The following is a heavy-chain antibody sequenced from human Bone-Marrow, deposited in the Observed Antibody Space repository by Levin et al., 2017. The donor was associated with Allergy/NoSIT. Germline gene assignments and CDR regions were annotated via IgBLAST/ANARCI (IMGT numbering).Heavy chain of an antibody. CDR3: ARGPASGYQVYWYFDL. D-gene: IGHD5-12*01. CDR2: IIPILDKP. Sequence: KTGGSLRLSCKASGGTFSDSVINWVRQAPGQGLEWVGWIIPILDKPNYAQRFQGRVTLSADNSTRTAYMELSSLRSDDTAVYFCARGPASGYQVYWYFDLWGRGTLVTVSS. V-gene: IGHV1-69*04. CDR1: GGTFSDSV. J-gene: IGHJ2*01.